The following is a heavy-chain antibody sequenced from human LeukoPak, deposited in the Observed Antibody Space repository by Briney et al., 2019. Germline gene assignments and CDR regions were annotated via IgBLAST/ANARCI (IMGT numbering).Heavy chain of an antibody. V-gene: IGHV3-53*01. CDR3: ARLDDYGDYVDY. D-gene: IGHD4-17*01. CDR2: IYSGGST. CDR1: GFTVNSHY. J-gene: IGHJ4*02. Sequence: GGSLRLSCAASGFTVNSHYMTWVRQAPGKGLEWVSVIYSGGSTYYADSVKGRFTISRDNSKNTLYLQMKSLRAEDTAVYYCARLDDYGDYVDYWGQGTLVTVSS.